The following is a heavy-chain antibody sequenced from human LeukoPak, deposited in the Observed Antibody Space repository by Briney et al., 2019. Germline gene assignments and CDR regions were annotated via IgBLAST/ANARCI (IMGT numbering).Heavy chain of an antibody. CDR3: ARGGGGYSYGYLGILFDY. Sequence: SETLSLTCTVSGGSISSGGYYWSWIRQHPGKGLEWIGYIYCSGSTYYNPSLKSRVTISVDTSKNQFSLKLSSVTAADTAVYYCARGGGGYSYGYLGILFDYWGQGTLVTVSS. CDR2: IYCSGST. CDR1: GGSISSGGYY. D-gene: IGHD5-18*01. J-gene: IGHJ4*02. V-gene: IGHV4-31*03.